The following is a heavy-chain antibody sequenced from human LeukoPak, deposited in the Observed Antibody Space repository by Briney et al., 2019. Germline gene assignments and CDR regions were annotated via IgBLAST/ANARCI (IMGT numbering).Heavy chain of an antibody. V-gene: IGHV3-23*01. CDR3: ALDSSSWSRAYYYGMDV. J-gene: IGHJ6*02. CDR1: GFTFSSYA. CDR2: ISGSGGST. Sequence: GGSLRLSCAASGFTFSSYAMSWVRQAPGKGLEWVSAISGSGGSTYYADSVKGRFTISRDNSKNTLYLQMNSLRAEDTAVYYCALDSSSWSRAYYYGMDVWGQGTTVTVSS. D-gene: IGHD6-13*01.